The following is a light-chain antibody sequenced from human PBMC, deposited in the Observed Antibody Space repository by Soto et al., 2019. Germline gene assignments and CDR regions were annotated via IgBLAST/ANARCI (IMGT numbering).Light chain of an antibody. J-gene: IGLJ3*02. CDR2: RRN. CDR3: AAWDDSLNGWV. Sequence: QSVLTQPPSASGTPGQRVTISCSGSSSNIGINSVNWFQQLPRTAPKLLIYRRNQRPSGVPDRFSGSKSGTSASLAITGLQSEDEADYYCAAWDDSLNGWVFGGGTKVTVL. V-gene: IGLV1-44*01. CDR1: SSNIGINS.